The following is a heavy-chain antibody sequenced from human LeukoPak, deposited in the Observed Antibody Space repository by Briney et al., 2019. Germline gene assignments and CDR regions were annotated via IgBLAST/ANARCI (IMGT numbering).Heavy chain of an antibody. CDR3: ARESRTRFRDSSGPAFDY. D-gene: IGHD3-22*01. CDR1: GFTISNYA. Sequence: QTGGSLRLSCAASGFTISNYAMSWVRQAPGKGLEWVSSFTVSGGSTYYADSVKGRFTISRDNAKNSLYLQMNSLRAEDTAVYYCARESRTRFRDSSGPAFDYWGQGTLVTVSS. V-gene: IGHV3-23*01. CDR2: FTVSGGST. J-gene: IGHJ4*02.